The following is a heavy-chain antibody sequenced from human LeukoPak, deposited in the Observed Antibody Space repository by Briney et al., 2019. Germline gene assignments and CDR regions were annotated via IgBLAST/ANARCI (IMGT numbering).Heavy chain of an antibody. J-gene: IGHJ4*02. CDR2: ISAYSGHT. CDR3: ARRMAVTGTDY. CDR1: GYTFTDYY. D-gene: IGHD6-19*01. V-gene: IGHV1-18*04. Sequence: ASVKVSCKASGYTFTDYYIHWVRQAPGQGLEWMGWISAYSGHTNYAQKVQGRVTMTTDTSTSTAYMKLRSLRSDDTAVYYCARRMAVTGTDYWGQGTLVTVSS.